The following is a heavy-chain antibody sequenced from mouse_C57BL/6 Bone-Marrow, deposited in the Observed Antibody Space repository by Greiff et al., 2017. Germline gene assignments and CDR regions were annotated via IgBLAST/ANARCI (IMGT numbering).Heavy chain of an antibody. CDR1: GFTFSDYG. V-gene: IGHV5-17*01. Sequence: EVKLMESGGGLVKPGGSLKLSCEASGFTFSDYGMHWVRQAPEKGLEWVAYISSGSSTIYYADTVKGRFTISRDNAKNTRFLEMTRLRSDDTAMYYCARCLYDYLPGFAYWGQGTLVTVSA. D-gene: IGHD2-4*01. CDR3: ARCLYDYLPGFAY. J-gene: IGHJ3*01. CDR2: ISSGSSTI.